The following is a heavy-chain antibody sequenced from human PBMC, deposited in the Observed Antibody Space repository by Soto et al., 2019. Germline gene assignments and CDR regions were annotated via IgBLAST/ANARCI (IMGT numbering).Heavy chain of an antibody. CDR3: ARSPNYYYYGFDV. Sequence: PSETLSLTCTVSGGSVSSGDYSWSWLRQSPGKRLEWIAYIHYSGSTNYNPSLKSRATISVDTSKSQVSLTLTSMTAADAALYYCARSPNYYYYGFDVWGQGTAVTVSS. CDR2: IHYSGST. CDR1: GGSVSSGDYS. J-gene: IGHJ6*02. V-gene: IGHV4-61*08. D-gene: IGHD3-10*01.